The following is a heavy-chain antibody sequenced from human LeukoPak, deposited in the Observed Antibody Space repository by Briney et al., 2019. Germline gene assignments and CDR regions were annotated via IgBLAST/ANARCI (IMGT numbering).Heavy chain of an antibody. Sequence: GGSLRLSCAASGFTFSSYAMSWVRQAPGKGLEWVSAISGSGGSTYYADSVKGRFTISRDNSKNTLYLQMNSLRAEDTAVYYCARDNAIAVASYFDYWGQGTLVTVSS. CDR2: ISGSGGST. V-gene: IGHV3-23*01. CDR3: ARDNAIAVASYFDY. CDR1: GFTFSSYA. D-gene: IGHD6-19*01. J-gene: IGHJ4*02.